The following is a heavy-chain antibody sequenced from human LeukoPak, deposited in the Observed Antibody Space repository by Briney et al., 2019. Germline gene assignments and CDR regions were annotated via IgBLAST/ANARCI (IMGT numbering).Heavy chain of an antibody. D-gene: IGHD1-26*01. CDR3: ATAEWEYSYFDS. Sequence: SETLSLTCSVSGGSVTGGGYYWSWIRQHPGKGLEWIGFASYSGGTYYNPSLMSRITISVDRSQNQFSLRMRDVTAADTAVYFCATAEWEYSYFDSWGQGALVAVSS. J-gene: IGHJ4*02. CDR1: GGSVTGGGYY. V-gene: IGHV4-31*03. CDR2: ASYSGGT.